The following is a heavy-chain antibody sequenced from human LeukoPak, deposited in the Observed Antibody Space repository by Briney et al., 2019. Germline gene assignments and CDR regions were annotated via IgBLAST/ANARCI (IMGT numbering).Heavy chain of an antibody. CDR1: GYTFTSYY. Sequence: ASVKVSCKASGYTFTSYYVHWVRQAPGQGLEWMGIINPSVGRTTYAQKFQGRVTMTRDTSTSTVYMELSSLRSEDTAVYYCARDRGRTGDPGPPRFFDYGGQGILVTVSS. J-gene: IGHJ4*02. D-gene: IGHD3-16*01. CDR3: ARDRGRTGDPGPPRFFDY. CDR2: INPSVGRT. V-gene: IGHV1-46*01.